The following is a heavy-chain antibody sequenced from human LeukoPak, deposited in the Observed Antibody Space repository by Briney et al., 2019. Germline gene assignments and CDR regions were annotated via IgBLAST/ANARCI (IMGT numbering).Heavy chain of an antibody. CDR1: GYTFTSYA. CDR2: INAGNGNT. D-gene: IGHD1-26*01. CDR3: ARGQSGSYRFDY. J-gene: IGHJ4*02. Sequence: GASVKVSFKASGYTFTSYAMHWVRQAPGQRLEWMGWINAGNGNTNYAQKLQGRVTMTTDTSTSTAYMELRSLRSDDTAVYYCARGQSGSYRFDYWGQGTLVTVSS. V-gene: IGHV1-3*01.